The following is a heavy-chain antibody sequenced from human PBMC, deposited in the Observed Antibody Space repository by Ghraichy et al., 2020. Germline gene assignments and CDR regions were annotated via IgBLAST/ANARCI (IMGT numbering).Heavy chain of an antibody. D-gene: IGHD3-22*01. CDR1: GFTFSSCA. Sequence: GGSLRLSCATSGFTFSSCALSWVRQAPGKGLEWVSAISPGGERTYYADSVKGRLTISRDNSKNTLYLQVNILRAEDTAVYYCARGFLPHSSRRGFAYWGQGALVTVSS. CDR3: ARGFLPHSSRRGFAY. V-gene: IGHV3-23*01. CDR2: ISPGGERT. J-gene: IGHJ4*02.